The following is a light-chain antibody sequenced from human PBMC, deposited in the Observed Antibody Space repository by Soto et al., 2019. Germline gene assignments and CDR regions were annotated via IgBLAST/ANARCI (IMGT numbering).Light chain of an antibody. CDR3: QTWGTDIHVV. CDR1: SGHSSYA. CDR2: VNSDGSH. Sequence: QPVLTQSPSASASLGASVKLTCTLSSGHSSYAIAWHQQQPEKGPRYLMKVNSDGSHSKGDGIPDRLSGSSSGAERYLTISSPQSEDEADYYCQTWGTDIHVVFGGGTKLTVL. J-gene: IGLJ2*01. V-gene: IGLV4-69*01.